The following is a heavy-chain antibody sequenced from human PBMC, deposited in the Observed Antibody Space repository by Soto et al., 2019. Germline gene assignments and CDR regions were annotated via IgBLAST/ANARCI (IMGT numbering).Heavy chain of an antibody. J-gene: IGHJ5*02. CDR3: ARKDKSGYFNWFNP. CDR2: IFPSDSDT. Sequence: GESLKISCRTSGYRFTSYWIAWVRQMPGKGLEWMGIIFPSDSDTRYSPSFQGQVTISADRSTSTVFLQWASLKASDTAVYFCARKDKSGYFNWFNPWGQGTLVTVSS. V-gene: IGHV5-51*01. D-gene: IGHD3-22*01. CDR1: GYRFTSYW.